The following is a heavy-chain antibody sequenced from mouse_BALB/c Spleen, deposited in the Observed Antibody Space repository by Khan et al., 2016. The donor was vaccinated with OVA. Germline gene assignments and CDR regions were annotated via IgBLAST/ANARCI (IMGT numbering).Heavy chain of an antibody. CDR3: AREAYRYDEYYFDY. V-gene: IGHV5-6-5*01. J-gene: IGHJ2*01. D-gene: IGHD2-14*01. CDR2: ISSGGST. CDR1: GFTFSSYV. Sequence: EVELVESGGDLVKPGGSLKLSCAASGFTFSSYVMSWVRQTPEKRLEWVASISSGGSTYYPASVKGRFTISRDNARNILYLQMSSLRSEDTAMYXCAREAYRYDEYYFDYWGQGTTLTVSS.